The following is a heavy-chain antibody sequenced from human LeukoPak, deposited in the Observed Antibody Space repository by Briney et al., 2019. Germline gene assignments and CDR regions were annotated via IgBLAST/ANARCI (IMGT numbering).Heavy chain of an antibody. D-gene: IGHD6-19*01. V-gene: IGHV3-30*04. CDR1: GFVFSSYA. CDR3: ARSIAVAGTPFDY. Sequence: GGSLRLSCAASGFVFSSYAMHWVRQAPGKGLEWVAFISYDGSNKYYADSVKGRFTISRDNSKNTLYLQMNSLRAEDTAMNYCARSIAVAGTPFDYWGQGTLVTVSS. CDR2: ISYDGSNK. J-gene: IGHJ4*02.